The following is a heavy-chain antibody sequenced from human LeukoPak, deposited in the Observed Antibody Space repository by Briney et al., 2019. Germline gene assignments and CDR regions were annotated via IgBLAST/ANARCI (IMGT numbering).Heavy chain of an antibody. CDR3: ARASSIGAAGLLDS. CDR2: IYSGGTT. CDR1: GFTVSSIY. J-gene: IGHJ4*02. Sequence: PGGSLRLSCAASGFTVSSIYMNWVRQAPGKGLEWVSVIYSGGTTYYADSVNGRFTISRDNSKNTLYLQMNSLRAEDTAVYYCARASSIGAAGLLDSWGQGTLVTVSS. V-gene: IGHV3-53*01. D-gene: IGHD6-13*01.